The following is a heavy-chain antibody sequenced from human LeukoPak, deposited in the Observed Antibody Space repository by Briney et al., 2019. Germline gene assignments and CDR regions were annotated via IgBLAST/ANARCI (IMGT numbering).Heavy chain of an antibody. J-gene: IGHJ4*02. Sequence: ASVKVSCKASGYTFTSYYMHWVRQAPGQGLEWMGLINPSGGSTTYAQEFQGRVTMTRDTSTSTVYMDLSSLRSDDTAVYFCARGGRMTTVVTYYFDYWGQGTLVTVSS. D-gene: IGHD4-23*01. CDR2: INPSGGST. CDR1: GYTFTSYY. CDR3: ARGGRMTTVVTYYFDY. V-gene: IGHV1-46*01.